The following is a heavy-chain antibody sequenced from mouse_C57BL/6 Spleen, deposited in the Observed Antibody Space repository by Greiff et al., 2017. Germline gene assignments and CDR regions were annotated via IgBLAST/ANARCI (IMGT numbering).Heavy chain of an antibody. Sequence: EVHLVESGGDLVKPGGSLKLSCAASGFTFSSYSMSWVRQTPNKRLEWVATISRGGSYTSYPDSVKGRFTISRDNAKNTLYLQMSSLKSEDTAMYYCARQGDDYGWDYEDWGQCTTLTVAS. CDR1: GFTFSSYS. J-gene: IGHJ2*01. CDR3: ARQGDDYGWDYED. CDR2: ISRGGSYT. D-gene: IGHD2-4*01. V-gene: IGHV5-6*01.